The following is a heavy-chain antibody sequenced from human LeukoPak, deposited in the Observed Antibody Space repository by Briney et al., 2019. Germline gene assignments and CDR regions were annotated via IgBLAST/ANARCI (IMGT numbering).Heavy chain of an antibody. D-gene: IGHD3-10*01. J-gene: IGHJ3*02. CDR2: TSGSGST. Sequence: KPSETLSLTCTVSGGSISSYYWSWIRQPAGKGLEWLGRTSGSGSTNYNPSLKSRVTMSVDTSKNQFSLKLSSLTAADTAVYYCAKYASGSSGLHAFDIWGQGTMVTVSS. V-gene: IGHV4-4*07. CDR3: AKYASGSSGLHAFDI. CDR1: GGSISSYY.